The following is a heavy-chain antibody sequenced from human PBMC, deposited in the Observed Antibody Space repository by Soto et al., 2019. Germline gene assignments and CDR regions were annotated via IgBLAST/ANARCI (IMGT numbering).Heavy chain of an antibody. Sequence: GGSLRLSCAASGFTFSSYAMSWVRQAPGKGLEWVSAISGSGGSTYYADSVKGRFTISRDNSKNTLYLQMNSLRAEDTAVYYCAKFLSRLRLGELSSWGQGTLVTVSS. V-gene: IGHV3-23*01. CDR1: GFTFSSYA. D-gene: IGHD3-16*02. CDR3: AKFLSRLRLGELSS. J-gene: IGHJ5*02. CDR2: ISGSGGST.